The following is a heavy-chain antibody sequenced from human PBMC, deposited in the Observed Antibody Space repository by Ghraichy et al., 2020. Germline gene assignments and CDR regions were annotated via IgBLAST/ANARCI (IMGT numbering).Heavy chain of an antibody. CDR1: GFTFSDHY. CDR3: TRVRVSGSHYYFDS. D-gene: IGHD1-26*01. J-gene: IGHJ4*02. Sequence: GGSLRLSCAASGFTFSDHYMDWVRQAPGKGLEWVGRIRKKINGYTTEYAASVKGRFTVSRDDSNNSLYLQMNSLKTEDTAIYYCTRVRVSGSHYYFDSWGQGTLVTVSS. V-gene: IGHV3-72*01. CDR2: IRKKINGYTT.